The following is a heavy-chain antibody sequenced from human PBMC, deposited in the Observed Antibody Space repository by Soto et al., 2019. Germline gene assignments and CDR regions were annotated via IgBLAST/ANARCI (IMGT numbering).Heavy chain of an antibody. Sequence: QVQLVESGGGVVQPGRSLRLSCAASGFTVSSYGMHWVRQAPGKGLEWVAVISYDVTNKYYAASVKGRFTISRDNSKNTLYLQMDSLRAEDTAVYSCAKEPSRGWSWAINWVDPWGQGTLVTSSS. J-gene: IGHJ5*02. D-gene: IGHD6-19*01. CDR1: GFTVSSYG. CDR2: ISYDVTNK. CDR3: AKEPSRGWSWAINWVDP. V-gene: IGHV3-30*18.